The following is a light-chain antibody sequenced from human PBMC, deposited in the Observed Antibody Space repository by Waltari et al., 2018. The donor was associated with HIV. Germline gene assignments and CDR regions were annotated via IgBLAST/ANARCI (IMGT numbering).Light chain of an antibody. CDR3: QQYNNWPGIT. J-gene: IGKJ3*01. CDR2: GAS. V-gene: IGKV3-15*01. CDR1: QSINNH. Sequence: ATLSCRASQSINNHLAWYQQKPCQAPRILIYGASTGATGVPARFSGSGSGTEFTLTISSLQSEDFAVYYCQQYNNWPGITFGPGTKVDIK.